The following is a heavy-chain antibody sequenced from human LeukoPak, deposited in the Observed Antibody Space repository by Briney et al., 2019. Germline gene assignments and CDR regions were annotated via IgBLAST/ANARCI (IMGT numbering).Heavy chain of an antibody. CDR1: GYTLTELS. CDR2: FDPEDGET. CDR3: ARDLPIGTSSVFESY. V-gene: IGHV1-24*01. D-gene: IGHD1-7*01. Sequence: ASVKVSCKVSGYTLTELSMHWVRQAPGKGLEWMGGFDPEDGETIYAQKFQGRVTMTEDTSTDTAYMELSSLRSEDTAVYYCARDLPIGTSSVFESYWGQGTLVTVSS. J-gene: IGHJ4*02.